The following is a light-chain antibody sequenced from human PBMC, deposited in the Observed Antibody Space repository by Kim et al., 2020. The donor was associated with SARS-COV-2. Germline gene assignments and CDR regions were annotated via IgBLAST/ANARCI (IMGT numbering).Light chain of an antibody. Sequence: QSVTISCSGHSSDVGGYNYVSWYQQHPGKAPKLMIDDVSKRPSGVPDRFSGSKSGNTASLTISGLQAEDEADYYCCSYAGSYTPVVFGGGTKLTVL. CDR2: DVS. V-gene: IGLV2-11*01. CDR1: SSDVGGYNY. CDR3: CSYAGSYTPVV. J-gene: IGLJ2*01.